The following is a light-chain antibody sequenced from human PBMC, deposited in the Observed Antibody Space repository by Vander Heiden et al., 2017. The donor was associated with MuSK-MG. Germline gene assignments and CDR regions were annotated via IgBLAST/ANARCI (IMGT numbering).Light chain of an antibody. J-gene: IGLJ2*01. V-gene: IGLV2-14*03. Sequence: QSALTQPASVSGSPGQSIIISCTGTSSAVGGYNYVSWYQQHTGKAPKLMIYDVTNRPPVVSDRFSGSKSGNTASLTISGLLTEDEADYYCSSDRSSSIPVVFGGGTRLTVL. CDR2: DVT. CDR3: SSDRSSSIPVV. CDR1: SSAVGGYNY.